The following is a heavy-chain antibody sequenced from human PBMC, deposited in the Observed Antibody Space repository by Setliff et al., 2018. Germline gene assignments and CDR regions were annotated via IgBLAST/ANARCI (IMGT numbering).Heavy chain of an antibody. Sequence: PSETLSLTCTVSGGSISSSSYYWGWIRQPPGTGLEWIGSIYYRGSTYYNPSHKSRVTISVDTSKNQFSLKLSSVTAADTAVYYCARVLNWFDPWGQGTLVTVSS. J-gene: IGHJ5*02. CDR2: IYYRGST. D-gene: IGHD1-26*01. CDR3: ARVLNWFDP. V-gene: IGHV4-39*07. CDR1: GGSISSSSYY.